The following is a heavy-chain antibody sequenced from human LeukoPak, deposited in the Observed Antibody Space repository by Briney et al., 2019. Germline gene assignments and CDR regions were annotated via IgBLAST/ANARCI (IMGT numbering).Heavy chain of an antibody. J-gene: IGHJ4*02. CDR3: ARAKGYCSSTSCSREYYFDY. Sequence: GESLKISCKGSGYSFTSYWIGWVRQMPGKGLEWMGIIYPGDSDTRYSPSFQGQVTISADKSISTAYLQWSSLKASDTAMHYCARAKGYCSSTSCSREYYFDYWGQGTLVTVSS. CDR1: GYSFTSYW. V-gene: IGHV5-51*01. D-gene: IGHD2-2*01. CDR2: IYPGDSDT.